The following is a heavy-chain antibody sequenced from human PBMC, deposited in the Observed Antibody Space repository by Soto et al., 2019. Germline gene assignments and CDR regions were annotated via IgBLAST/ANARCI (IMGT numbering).Heavy chain of an antibody. D-gene: IGHD5-12*01. Sequence: PGGSLRLSCAASGFTFSSYWMHWVRQAPGKGLVWVSRIKGDGSETNYADSVKGRFTISRDNAKNTLYLQLNSLRAEDTAVYYCLRGNSGYGNFDYWGQATRVTVSS. J-gene: IGHJ4*02. CDR2: IKGDGSET. V-gene: IGHV3-74*01. CDR3: LRGNSGYGNFDY. CDR1: GFTFSSYW.